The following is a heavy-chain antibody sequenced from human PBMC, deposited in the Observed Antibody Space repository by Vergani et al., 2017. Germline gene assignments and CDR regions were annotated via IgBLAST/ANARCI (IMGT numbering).Heavy chain of an antibody. CDR1: GYSFNSYG. CDR3: ARGGSIAAPSYLYYFYMDV. CDR2: ISGYDGKT. D-gene: IGHD6-6*01. V-gene: IGHV1-18*01. J-gene: IGHJ6*03. Sequence: QVQLVQSGAEMKKPGASVNVSCKTSGYSFNSYGINWVRQAPGQGLEWLGWISGYDGKTKSVEKLQGRITVTIDTSTNSAYMELRGLRSDDTAVYYCARGGSIAAPSYLYYFYMDVWGKGTSVTVSS.